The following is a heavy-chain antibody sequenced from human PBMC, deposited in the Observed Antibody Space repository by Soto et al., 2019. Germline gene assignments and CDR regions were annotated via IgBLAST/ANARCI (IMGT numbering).Heavy chain of an antibody. D-gene: IGHD2-2*01. V-gene: IGHV1-46*03. J-gene: IGHJ3*01. CDR2: INASGGST. Sequence: ASVKVSCKASGYTFTTYCVHWVRQAPGQGLEWMGLINASGGSTSYAQKFQDRVTMTRDTSTSTVYMELSGLRSEDTAVYYCARDCCSTSCYRKDAFDVWGQGTMVTVSS. CDR3: ARDCCSTSCYRKDAFDV. CDR1: GYTFTTYC.